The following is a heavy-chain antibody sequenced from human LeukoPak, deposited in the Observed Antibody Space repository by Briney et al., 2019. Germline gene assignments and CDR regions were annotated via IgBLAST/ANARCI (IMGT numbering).Heavy chain of an antibody. CDR2: ISAYNGNT. D-gene: IGHD3-22*01. CDR1: GYTFTSYG. J-gene: IGHJ4*02. V-gene: IGHV1-18*01. Sequence: ASVKVSCKASGYTFTSYGINWVRQAPGQGLEWMGWISAYNGNTNYAQKLQGRVTMTTDTSTSTAYMELRSLRSDDTAVYYCARGVGYYDSSGYGYWGQGTLVTVSS. CDR3: ARGVGYYDSSGYGY.